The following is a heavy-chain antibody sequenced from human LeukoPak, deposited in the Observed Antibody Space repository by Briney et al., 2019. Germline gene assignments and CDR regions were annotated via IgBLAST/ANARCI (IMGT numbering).Heavy chain of an antibody. CDR2: ISSGSGLI. CDR3: ARDGSGSYYKYFQH. J-gene: IGHJ1*01. V-gene: IGHV3-48*02. CDR1: GFTFSSYS. Sequence: GGSLRLSCVVSGFTFSSYSMNRVRQAPGKGLEWVSYISSGSGLIYYADSVKGRFTISRDNAKNSLYLHMNSLRDDDTAVYYCARDGSGSYYKYFQHWGQGTLVTVSS. D-gene: IGHD3-10*01.